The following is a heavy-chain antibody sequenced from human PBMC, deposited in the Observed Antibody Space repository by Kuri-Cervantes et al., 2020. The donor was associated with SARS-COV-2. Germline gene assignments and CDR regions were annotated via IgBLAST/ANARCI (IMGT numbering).Heavy chain of an antibody. V-gene: IGHV4-59*11. J-gene: IGHJ6*03. CDR2: IYYSGST. D-gene: IGHD3-10*01. CDR3: ARVGYYYGSGSYGPYYYYYYMDV. CDR1: GGSISSHY. Sequence: GSLRLSCTVSGGSISSHYWSWIRQPLGKGLEWIGYIYYSGSTNYNPSLKSRVTISVDTSKNQFSLKLSSVTAADTAVYYCARVGYYYGSGSYGPYYYYYYMDVWGKGTTVTVSS.